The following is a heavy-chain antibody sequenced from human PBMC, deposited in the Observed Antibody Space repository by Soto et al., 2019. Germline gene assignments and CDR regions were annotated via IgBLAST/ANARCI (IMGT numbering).Heavy chain of an antibody. CDR2: ISGSAKST. V-gene: IGHV3-23*01. J-gene: IGHJ4*02. CDR3: AKLVVADYYIES. D-gene: IGHD5-12*01. CDR1: GFTFSSSA. Sequence: EVQVLESGGGLVQPGGSLRLSCSASGFTFSSSAMSWVRQAPGQGLEWVAGISGSAKSTYHADSVKGRFTISRDNSKKTMWLQMNSLRAEDTAVYYCAKLVVADYYIESWGQGTLVTVSS.